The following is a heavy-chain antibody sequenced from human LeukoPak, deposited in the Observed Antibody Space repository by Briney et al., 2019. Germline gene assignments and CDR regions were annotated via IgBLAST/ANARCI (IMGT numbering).Heavy chain of an antibody. Sequence: GESLRLSCAASGFTFDDYAMHWVRQAPGKGLEWVSGISWDSGSIGYADSVKGRFTVSRDNAKNSLYLQMNSLRAEDMALYYCAKGGYDFWSGFDYWGQGTVVTVSS. CDR2: ISWDSGSI. CDR3: AKGGYDFWSGFDY. D-gene: IGHD3-3*01. CDR1: GFTFDDYA. J-gene: IGHJ4*02. V-gene: IGHV3-9*03.